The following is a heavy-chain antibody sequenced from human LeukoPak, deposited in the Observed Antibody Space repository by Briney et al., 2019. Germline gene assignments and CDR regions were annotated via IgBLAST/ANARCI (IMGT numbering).Heavy chain of an antibody. V-gene: IGHV4-34*01. Sequence: SETLSLTCAVYGGSFSGYYWSWIRQPPGKGLEWIGEINHSGSTYYNPSLKSRVSISVDTSKNQFSLKLSSVTAADTAVYYCARQGSGSGWYHFDYWGQGTLVSVSS. CDR3: ARQGSGSGWYHFDY. J-gene: IGHJ4*02. D-gene: IGHD6-19*01. CDR2: INHSGST. CDR1: GGSFSGYY.